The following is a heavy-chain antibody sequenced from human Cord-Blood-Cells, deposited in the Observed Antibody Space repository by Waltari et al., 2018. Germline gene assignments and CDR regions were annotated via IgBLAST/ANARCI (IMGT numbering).Heavy chain of an antibody. CDR3: ARRSGKQLDYFDY. CDR1: GGSISSSSYY. J-gene: IGHJ4*02. Sequence: QLQLQESGPGLVKPSETLSLTCTVSGGSISSSSYYWGWIRQPPGKGLEWIGSIYYSGSTDYYPSLKSRVTISVDTSKNQFSLKLSSVTAADTAVYYCARRSGKQLDYFDYWGQGTLVTVSS. CDR2: IYYSGST. V-gene: IGHV4-39*01. D-gene: IGHD6-6*01.